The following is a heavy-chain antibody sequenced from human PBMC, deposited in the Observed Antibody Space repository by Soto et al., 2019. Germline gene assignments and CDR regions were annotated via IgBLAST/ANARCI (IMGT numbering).Heavy chain of an antibody. CDR2: ISAHRGHT. CDR3: ARDGAQWDQRFGDN. J-gene: IGHJ4*02. V-gene: IGHV1-18*01. Sequence: QVQLVQSAPELTKPGASVKVSCRVSGYISGHYGLSWVRLRPGQGLEWMGWISAHRGHTNYAHKFRGRVTRTTDPSTATVSMELTNLPSDDTAVYFCARDGAQWDQRFGDNWGQGTLVTVSS. CDR1: GYISGHYG. D-gene: IGHD1-26*01.